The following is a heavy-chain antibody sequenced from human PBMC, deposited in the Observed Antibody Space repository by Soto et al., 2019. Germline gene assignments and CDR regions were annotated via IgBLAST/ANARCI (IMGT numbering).Heavy chain of an antibody. V-gene: IGHV4-30-4*01. CDR2: IYYSGST. J-gene: IGHJ6*04. Sequence: PSETLSLTCTVSGGSISSGDYYWSWIRQPPGKGLEWFGYIYYSGSTYYNPSLKSRVTISVDTSKNQFSLKLSSVTAADTAVYYCARDRGKNGMDVWGKGTTVTVSS. D-gene: IGHD3-10*01. CDR1: GGSISSGDYY. CDR3: ARDRGKNGMDV.